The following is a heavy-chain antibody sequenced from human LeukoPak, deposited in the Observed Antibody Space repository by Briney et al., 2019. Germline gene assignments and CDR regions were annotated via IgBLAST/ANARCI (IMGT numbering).Heavy chain of an antibody. CDR2: IFYLGNT. V-gene: IGHV4-59*08. CDR3: ARLPPVGYHDTNGYSYYFDY. D-gene: IGHD3-22*01. J-gene: IGHJ4*02. Sequence: SETLSLTCTVSGGSISSYYWSWIRQPPGKGLECIGYIFYLGNTKYNPSLKSRVTISVDTSKNQFPQKLRSVTAADTAVYYCARLPPVGYHDTNGYSYYFDYWGQGTLVTVSS. CDR1: GGSISSYY.